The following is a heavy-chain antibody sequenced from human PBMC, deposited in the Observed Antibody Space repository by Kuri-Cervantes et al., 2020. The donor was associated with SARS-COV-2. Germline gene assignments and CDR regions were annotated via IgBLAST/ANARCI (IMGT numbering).Heavy chain of an antibody. CDR1: GITVNSNY. V-gene: IGHV3-53*01. Sequence: GESLKISCAASGITVNSNYMSWVRQAPGKGLEWVSIIYSGGDTYYADSVKSRFTIARDMSKNTLYLQLNSLKNEDTAVYYCERVTVNMIVCGYWFDLWGQGTLVTVSS. D-gene: IGHD3-22*01. CDR3: ERVTVNMIVCGYWFDL. J-gene: IGHJ5*02. CDR2: IYSGGDT.